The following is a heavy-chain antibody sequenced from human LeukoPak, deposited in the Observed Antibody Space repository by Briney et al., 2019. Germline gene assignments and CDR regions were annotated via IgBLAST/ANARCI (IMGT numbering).Heavy chain of an antibody. CDR1: GGSISSYY. J-gene: IGHJ4*02. CDR3: ARVGAPHIFYFDY. Sequence: SETLSLTCTVSGGSISSYYWSWIRQPPGKGLEWIGYTYYSGSTNYNPSLKSRVTISVDTSKNQFSLKLSSVTAADTAVYYCARVGAPHIFYFDYWGQGTLVTVSS. CDR2: TYYSGST. V-gene: IGHV4-59*01.